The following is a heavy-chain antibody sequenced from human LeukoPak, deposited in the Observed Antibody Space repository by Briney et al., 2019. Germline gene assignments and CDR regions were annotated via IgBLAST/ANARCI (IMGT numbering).Heavy chain of an antibody. CDR3: ASCYYYGSVSYYNKYYFDY. D-gene: IGHD3-10*01. Sequence: SVKVSCKASGDTFSSYAISWVRRAPGQGLEWMGGIIPIFGTADYAQKFQDRVTITADKSTSTAYMELSSLRSEDTAVYYCASCYYYGSVSYYNKYYFDYWGQGTLVTVSS. J-gene: IGHJ4*02. CDR1: GDTFSSYA. CDR2: IIPIFGTA. V-gene: IGHV1-69*06.